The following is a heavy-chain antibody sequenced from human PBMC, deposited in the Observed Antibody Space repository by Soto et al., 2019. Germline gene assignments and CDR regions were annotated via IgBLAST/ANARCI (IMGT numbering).Heavy chain of an antibody. D-gene: IGHD3-3*01. CDR3: AKDRDFWSGYYTSFDY. V-gene: IGHV3-23*01. Sequence: EVQLLESGGGSVQPGGSLRLSCAASGFTFSNYAMSWVRQAPGKGLEWVSGIDSSGGTTDYADSAKGRFTISRDNSRITLYLQMNSLRAEDTALYYCAKDRDFWSGYYTSFDYWGPGTLVTVSS. CDR1: GFTFSNYA. CDR2: IDSSGGTT. J-gene: IGHJ4*02.